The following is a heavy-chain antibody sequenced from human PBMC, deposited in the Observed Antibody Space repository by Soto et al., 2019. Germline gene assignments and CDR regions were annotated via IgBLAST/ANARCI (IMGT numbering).Heavy chain of an antibody. CDR1: GYDFNTNW. CDR2: MYPGDSDT. CDR3: ARLPRDCNKTSCYYADH. V-gene: IGHV5-51*01. Sequence: PGESLKISCRGSGYDFNTNWFGWVRQLPGKGLEWVGIMYPGDSDTRYNPSLQGHVTLSADVTVSTAFPQWRSLKTSDTGMYFCARLPRDCNKTSCYYADHWGHGTQVTVSS. D-gene: IGHD2-2*01. J-gene: IGHJ4*01.